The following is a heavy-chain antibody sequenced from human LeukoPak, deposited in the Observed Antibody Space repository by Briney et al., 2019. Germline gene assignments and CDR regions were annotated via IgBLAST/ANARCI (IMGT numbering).Heavy chain of an antibody. D-gene: IGHD3-10*02. CDR1: GFTFDDYA. V-gene: IGHV3-9*01. CDR2: IRWNSGSI. CDR3: PELGITLIGGL. J-gene: IGHJ6*04. Sequence: SLXLSCAASGFTFDDYAMHWVRQAPGKGVEWVSGIRWNSGSIGYADCVKGRFTIYREKAKNSLYMKMNSLRDEDTAVYYCPELGITLIGGLWGKGPTVTISS.